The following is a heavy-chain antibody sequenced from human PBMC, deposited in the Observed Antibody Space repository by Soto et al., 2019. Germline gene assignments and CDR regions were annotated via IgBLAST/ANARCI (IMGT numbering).Heavy chain of an antibody. CDR3: ARATYDSSTYYLDY. V-gene: IGHV4-30-4*01. CDR2: IYYTGNT. D-gene: IGHD3-22*01. J-gene: IGHJ4*02. Sequence: QVQLQESGPGLVKPSQTLSLTCTVSGASISGGDYYWTWIRQPPGKGLEWIGSIYYTGNTYSNPSLESRHSISVDPANNQFALRLTSVTAPDTAIYYGARATYDSSTYYLDYWGQGTLVTVSS. CDR1: GASISGGDYY.